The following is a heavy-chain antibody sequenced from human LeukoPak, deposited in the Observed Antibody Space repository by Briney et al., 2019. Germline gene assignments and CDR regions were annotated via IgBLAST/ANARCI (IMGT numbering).Heavy chain of an antibody. J-gene: IGHJ3*02. CDR2: TYYRSKWYN. CDR1: GDSVSSNSAA. Sequence: SQTLSLTCAISGDSVSSNSAAWNWIRQSPSRGLEWLGRTYYRSKWYNDYAVSVKSRITINPDTSKNQFSLQLNSVTPGDTAVYYCARDFRTSGYDAFDIWGRGIMVTVSS. CDR3: ARDFRTSGYDAFDI. V-gene: IGHV6-1*01. D-gene: IGHD6-13*01.